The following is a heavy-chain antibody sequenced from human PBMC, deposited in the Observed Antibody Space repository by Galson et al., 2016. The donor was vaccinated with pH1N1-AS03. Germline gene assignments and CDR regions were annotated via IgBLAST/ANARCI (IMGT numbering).Heavy chain of an antibody. CDR3: ARTLNYNTGLEV. D-gene: IGHD5-24*01. Sequence: PALVKPTQTLTLTCTVSGFSLSTGGMRVSWIRQPPGKALEWLGRIDWDDGTFYSTSLKTRLTISKDTSKNQVVLTMTNMDPLDTGTYYCARTLNYNTGLEVWGPGATVTVSS. J-gene: IGHJ6*02. V-gene: IGHV2-70*04. CDR1: GFSLSTGGMR. CDR2: IDWDDGT.